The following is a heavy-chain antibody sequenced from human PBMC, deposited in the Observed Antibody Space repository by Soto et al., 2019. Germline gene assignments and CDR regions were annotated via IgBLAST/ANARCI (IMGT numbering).Heavy chain of an antibody. Sequence: SETLSLTCTVSGGSISSSSYYWGWIRQPPGKGLEGIGNIYYSGSTNYSPSLRSRVTMSVDTSKNQFSLRLNSVTAADTAVYYCARVGSSGWNFDSWGQGILVTVSS. J-gene: IGHJ4*02. D-gene: IGHD6-19*01. CDR3: ARVGSSGWNFDS. CDR2: IYYSGST. CDR1: GGSISSSSYY. V-gene: IGHV4-39*01.